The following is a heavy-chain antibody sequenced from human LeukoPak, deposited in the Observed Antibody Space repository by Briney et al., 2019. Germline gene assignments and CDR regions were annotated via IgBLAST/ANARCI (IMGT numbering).Heavy chain of an antibody. CDR1: GFTFTIYS. D-gene: IGHD3-3*01. V-gene: IGHV3-48*02. J-gene: IGHJ6*02. CDR2: ISRSSSSI. CDR3: ARVTTFGVAPYYYYGMDV. Sequence: GGSLRLSCAASGFTFTIYSMNWVRQAPGKGLGWVSYISRSSSSIYYADSVRGRFTISRDNAKNSLYLQMNSLRDEDTAVYYCARVTTFGVAPYYYYGMDVWGQGTTVTVSS.